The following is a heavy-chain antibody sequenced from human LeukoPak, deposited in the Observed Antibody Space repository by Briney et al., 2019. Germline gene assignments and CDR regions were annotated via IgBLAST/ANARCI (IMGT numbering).Heavy chain of an antibody. V-gene: IGHV7-4-1*02. D-gene: IGHD3-10*01. CDR3: ARDEIYYYGSGRHRWFDP. J-gene: IGHJ5*02. CDR2: INTNTGNP. Sequence: ASVKVSCKASGYTFTSYPMNWVRQAPGQGLEWMGWINTNTGNPTYAQGFTGRFVFSLDTSVSTAYLQISSLKAEDTAVYYCARDEIYYYGSGRHRWFDPWGQGTLVTVSS. CDR1: GYTFTSYP.